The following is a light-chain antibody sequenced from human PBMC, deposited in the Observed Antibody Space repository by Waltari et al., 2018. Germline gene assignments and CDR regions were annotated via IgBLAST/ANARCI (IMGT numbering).Light chain of an antibody. J-gene: IGLJ3*02. CDR1: SSNLVAHYA. V-gene: IGLV1-40*01. CDR3: QSYDSGLSGWV. CDR2: GNN. Sequence: QSVLTQPPAVSGAPGQRVTISCTESSSNLVAHYAVHCYRQRPGPAPKLLIYGNNNRPSGVPDRFSGSRSGTSASLAITGLQAEDEADYYGQSYDSGLSGWVFGGGTKLTGL.